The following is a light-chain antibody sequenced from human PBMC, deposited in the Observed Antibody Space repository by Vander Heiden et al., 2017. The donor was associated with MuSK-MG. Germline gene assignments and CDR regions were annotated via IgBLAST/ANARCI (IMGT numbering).Light chain of an antibody. J-gene: IGLJ1*01. CDR2: ANT. V-gene: IGLV1-40*01. CDR1: SSNIETYFD. CDR3: QSYDSGLSGFV. Sequence: QSVLTQPPSVSGVPGQRVTISCTGSSSNIETYFDVHWYQQLPGAAPRLLIYANTNRPSGVPDRFSGSKSGTSPSLAITGLQAEDEADYYCQSYDSGLSGFVFGTGTKVTVL.